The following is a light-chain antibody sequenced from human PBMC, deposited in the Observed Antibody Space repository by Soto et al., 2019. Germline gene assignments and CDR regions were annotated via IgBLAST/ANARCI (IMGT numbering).Light chain of an antibody. CDR1: SSDFGGYNY. CDR2: DVS. V-gene: IGLV2-11*01. Sequence: QSVLTQPRSVSGFPGQSVTISCTGTSSDFGGYNYVSWYQQYSGKAPKVMIYDVSKRPSGVPDRFSGSKSGNTASLTISGLQAEDEADYYCCSYAASNTFVFGTGTKVTVL. CDR3: CSYAASNTFV. J-gene: IGLJ1*01.